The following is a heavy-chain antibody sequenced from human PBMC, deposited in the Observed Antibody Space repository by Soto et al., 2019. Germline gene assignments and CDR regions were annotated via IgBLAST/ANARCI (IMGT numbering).Heavy chain of an antibody. CDR3: DRDPVGFDTISYFDY. CDR2: IYYGGIT. Sequence: SLTLSLTWTVSCDYVSSVGFRWAWLRRPPGKALELICYIYYGGITYYRPSLESRMHMSLDATRNHYSLRLTSVTASDTAVYFCDRDPVGFDTISYFDYWGQGKLVTVSS. CDR1: CDYVSSVGFR. J-gene: IGHJ4*02. V-gene: IGHV4-30-2*05. D-gene: IGHD3-9*01.